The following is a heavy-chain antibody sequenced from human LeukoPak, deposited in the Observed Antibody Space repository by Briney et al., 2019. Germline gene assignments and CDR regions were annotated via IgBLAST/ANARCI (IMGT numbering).Heavy chain of an antibody. J-gene: IGHJ5*02. CDR3: ARRESAGSYKGSWFDP. Sequence: GGSLRLSCAASVLTFSSYWMSWLRQAPGKGLEWVANIKQDGSEKYYVDSMKGRFTISRDNAKNSLYLQMNSLRAEDTAVYYCARRESAGSYKGSWFDPWGQGTLVTVSS. CDR1: VLTFSSYW. V-gene: IGHV3-7*04. CDR2: IKQDGSEK. D-gene: IGHD3-10*01.